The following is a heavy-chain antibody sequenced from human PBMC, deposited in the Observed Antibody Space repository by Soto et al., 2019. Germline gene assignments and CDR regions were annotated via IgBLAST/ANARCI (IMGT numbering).Heavy chain of an antibody. Sequence: ASVKVSCKASGYTFTSYGISWVRQAPGQGLEWMGWISAYNGNTNYAQKLQGRVTMTTDTSTSTAYMELRSLRSDDTAVYYCPRDPGKAARRWFDPWGQGTLVTVSS. CDR2: ISAYNGNT. CDR1: GYTFTSYG. V-gene: IGHV1-18*04. CDR3: PRDPGKAARRWFDP. D-gene: IGHD6-6*01. J-gene: IGHJ5*02.